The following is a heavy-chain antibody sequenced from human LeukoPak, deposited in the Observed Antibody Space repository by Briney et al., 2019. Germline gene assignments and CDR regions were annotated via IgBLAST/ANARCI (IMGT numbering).Heavy chain of an antibody. CDR1: GFTFSSYD. Sequence: GGSLRLSCAASGFTFSSYDMHWVRRAPGKGLEWVAVISYDGSNEYYADSVKGRFTISRDNSKNTLYLQMNSLRAEDTAVYYCAKDRTSYGDYVDYWGQGTLVTVSS. V-gene: IGHV3-30*18. D-gene: IGHD4-17*01. CDR2: ISYDGSNE. CDR3: AKDRTSYGDYVDY. J-gene: IGHJ4*02.